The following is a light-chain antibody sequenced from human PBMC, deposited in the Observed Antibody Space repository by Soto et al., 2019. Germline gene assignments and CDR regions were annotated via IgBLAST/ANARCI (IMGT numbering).Light chain of an antibody. V-gene: IGKV3-20*01. CDR1: QSVSSSY. J-gene: IGKJ1*01. CDR2: GAS. Sequence: EVVLTQSPGSLSLSPGERATRYCRASQSVSSSYLAWYQQKPGQAPRLLIYGASSRATGIPDRFSGSGSGTDFTLTISRLEPEDFPVYYCQQYGSSPPTFGQGTKADIK. CDR3: QQYGSSPPT.